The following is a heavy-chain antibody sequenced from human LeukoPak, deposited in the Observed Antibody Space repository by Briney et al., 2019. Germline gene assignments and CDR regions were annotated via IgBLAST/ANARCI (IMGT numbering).Heavy chain of an antibody. D-gene: IGHD2-8*01. J-gene: IGHJ6*03. CDR2: IYYSGNT. V-gene: IGHV4-39*01. CDR1: GVSISSSNSY. Sequence: PSETLSLTCTVSGVSISSSNSYWGWIRQPPGKGLEWIGSIYYSGNTYYNASLKSQVSISIDTSKNQFSLKLTSVTAADTAVYYCARGNQGYCTNGVCLVRGSYYYYMDVWGKGTTVTISS. CDR3: ARGNQGYCTNGVCLVRGSYYYYMDV.